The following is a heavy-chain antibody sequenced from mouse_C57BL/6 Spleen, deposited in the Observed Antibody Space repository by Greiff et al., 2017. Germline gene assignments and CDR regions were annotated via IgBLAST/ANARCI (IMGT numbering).Heavy chain of an antibody. CDR2: IHPNSGST. CDR1: GYTFTSYW. CDR3: ARSLREGYFDV. V-gene: IGHV1-64*01. D-gene: IGHD1-2*01. J-gene: IGHJ1*03. Sequence: QVQLQQPGAELVKPGASVKLSCKASGYTFTSYWMHWVKQRPGQGLEWIGMIHPNSGSTNYNEKFKSKATLTVDKSSSTAYVQLSSLTSEDSAVYYCARSLREGYFDVWGTGTTVTVSS.